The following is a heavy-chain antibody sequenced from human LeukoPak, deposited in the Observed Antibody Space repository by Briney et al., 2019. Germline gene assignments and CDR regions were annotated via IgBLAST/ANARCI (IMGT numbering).Heavy chain of an antibody. D-gene: IGHD6-13*01. J-gene: IGHJ3*02. V-gene: IGHV4-4*07. CDR3: ARDSSWYGEVMAFDI. CDR2: IYTSGST. Sequence: SETLSLTCTVSGGSISSYYWSWIRQPARKGLEWIGRIYTSGSTNYNPSLKSRVTMSVDTSKNQFSLKLSSVTAADTAVYYCARDSSWYGEVMAFDIWGQGTMVTVSS. CDR1: GGSISSYY.